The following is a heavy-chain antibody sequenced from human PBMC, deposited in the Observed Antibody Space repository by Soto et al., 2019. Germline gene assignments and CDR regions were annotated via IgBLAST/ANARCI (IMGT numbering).Heavy chain of an antibody. V-gene: IGHV3-33*01. CDR3: ARDRWGDGYNDLDY. CDR1: GFTFSSYG. J-gene: IGHJ4*02. CDR2: IWYDGSNK. Sequence: QVQLVESGGGVVQPGRSLRLSCAASGFTFSSYGMHWVRQAPGKGLEWVAVIWYDGSNKYYADSVKGRFTISRDNSKNTLYLKMNSLRAEDTAVYYCARDRWGDGYNDLDYWGQGTLVTVSS. D-gene: IGHD2-21*01.